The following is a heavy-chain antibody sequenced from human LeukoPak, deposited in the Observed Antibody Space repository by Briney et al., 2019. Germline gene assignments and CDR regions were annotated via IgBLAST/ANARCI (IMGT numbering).Heavy chain of an antibody. V-gene: IGHV4-61*08. CDR1: GGSISSGGYY. CDR2: IYHSGST. J-gene: IGHJ6*03. D-gene: IGHD3-3*01. Sequence: SETLSLTCTVSGGSISSGGYYWSWIRQPPGKGPEWIGYIYHSGSTYYNPSLKSRVTISVDTSKNQFSLKLSSVTAADTAVYYCARDGGEDFWSGYASYYYYMDVWGKGTTVTVSS. CDR3: ARDGGEDFWSGYASYYYYMDV.